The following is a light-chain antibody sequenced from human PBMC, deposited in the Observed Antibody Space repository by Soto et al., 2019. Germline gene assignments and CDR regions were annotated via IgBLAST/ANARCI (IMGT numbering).Light chain of an antibody. CDR3: QQGLT. Sequence: EIVLTQPPATLSLSPGERATLSCRASQSVSSYLAWYQQKPGQAPRLLIYDASNRATGIPARFSGSGSGTDFTLTISSLEPEDFAVYYCQQGLTFGGGTKVDIK. V-gene: IGKV3-11*01. J-gene: IGKJ4*01. CDR2: DAS. CDR1: QSVSSY.